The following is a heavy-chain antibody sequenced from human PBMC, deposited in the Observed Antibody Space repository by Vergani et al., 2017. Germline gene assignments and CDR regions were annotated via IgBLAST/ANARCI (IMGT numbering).Heavy chain of an antibody. J-gene: IGHJ4*01. CDR2: IIPIFGTA. CDR3: ASEYSGSFYPPRFDY. D-gene: IGHD6-13*01. V-gene: IGHV1-69*06. Sequence: QVQLVQSGAEVKKPGSLVKVSCKASGGTFSCYAISWVRQAPGQGLEWMGGIIPIFGTANYAQKFQGRVTTTADKSTSTAYMELSSMRSEDTAVYYDASEYSGSFYPPRFDYWGQGTLVTVSS. CDR1: GGTFSCYA.